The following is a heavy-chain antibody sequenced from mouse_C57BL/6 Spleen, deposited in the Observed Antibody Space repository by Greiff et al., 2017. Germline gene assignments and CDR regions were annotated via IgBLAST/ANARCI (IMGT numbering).Heavy chain of an antibody. CDR1: GFSLTSYG. D-gene: IGHD3-1*01. V-gene: IGHV2-2*01. CDR3: ARNSGSGAMDY. J-gene: IGHJ4*01. Sequence: VQLKESGPGLVQPSQSLSITCTVSGFSLTSYGVHWVRQSPGKGLEWLGVIWSGGSTDYTAAFISRLSISKDNSKSQVFFKMNSLQADDTAIYYCARNSGSGAMDYWGQGTSVTVSS. CDR2: IWSGGST.